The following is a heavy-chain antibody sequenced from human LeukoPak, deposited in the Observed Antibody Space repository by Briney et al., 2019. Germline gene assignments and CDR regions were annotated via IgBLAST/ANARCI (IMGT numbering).Heavy chain of an antibody. CDR3: AKVERSSRVHYFDY. CDR2: INWNGGST. D-gene: IGHD3-10*01. J-gene: IGHJ4*02. Sequence: PGGSLRLSCAASGFTFDDYGMSWVRQAPGKGLEWVSGINWNGGSTGYADSVKGRFTISRDNSKSTLFLQMNSLGAEDSAVYYCAKVERSSRVHYFDYWGQGTLVTVSS. CDR1: GFTFDDYG. V-gene: IGHV3-20*04.